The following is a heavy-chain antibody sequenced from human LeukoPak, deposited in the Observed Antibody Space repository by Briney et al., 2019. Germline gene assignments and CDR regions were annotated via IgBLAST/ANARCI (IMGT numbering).Heavy chain of an antibody. D-gene: IGHD5-12*01. CDR3: ARGRGYSGYDAFDY. V-gene: IGHV4-31*03. CDR2: IYYSGST. J-gene: IGHJ4*02. CDR1: GGSISSGGYY. Sequence: SETLSLTCTVSGGSISSGGYYWSWIRQHPGKGLEWIGYIYYSGSTYYNPSLKSRVTISVGTSKNQFSLKLSSVTAADTAVYYCARGRGYSGYDAFDYWGQGTLVTVSS.